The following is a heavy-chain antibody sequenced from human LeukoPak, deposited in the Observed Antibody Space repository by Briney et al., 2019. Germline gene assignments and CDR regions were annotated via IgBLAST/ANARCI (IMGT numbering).Heavy chain of an antibody. CDR1: GGSISSGGYY. D-gene: IGHD3-22*01. CDR3: ARVHPSDYYDSSGYPDY. Sequence: SETLSLTCTVSGGSISSGGYYWSWIRQPPGKGLEWIGYIYHSGSTYYNPSLKSRVTISVDTSKNQFSLKLSSVTAADTAVYYCARVHPSDYYDSSGYPDYWGQGTLVTVSS. V-gene: IGHV4-30-2*01. J-gene: IGHJ4*02. CDR2: IYHSGST.